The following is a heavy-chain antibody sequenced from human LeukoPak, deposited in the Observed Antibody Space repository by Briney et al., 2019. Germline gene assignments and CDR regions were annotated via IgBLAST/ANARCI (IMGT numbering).Heavy chain of an antibody. D-gene: IGHD1-26*01. J-gene: IGHJ4*02. CDR3: ASAAGWEFGY. CDR1: VSSGLTRW. Sequence: GGSLRLSCVATVSSGLTRWMNWLRQDPGKGLEWVAIIKEDGSDKYYVDSVKGRFTISRDNAKNSVYLQMNSLRVEDTAVYYSASAAGWEFGYWGQGTLVTVSS. V-gene: IGHV3-7*01. CDR2: IKEDGSDK.